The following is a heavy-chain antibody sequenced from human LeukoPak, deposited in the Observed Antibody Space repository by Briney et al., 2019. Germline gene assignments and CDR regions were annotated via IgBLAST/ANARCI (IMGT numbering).Heavy chain of an antibody. CDR3: AKDQNYYDSSGPFDY. J-gene: IGHJ4*02. Sequence: GRSLRLSCAASGFTFSSYGMHWVRQAPGEGLEWVAVISYDGSNKYYADSVKGRFIISRDNSKNTLDLQMNSLRAEDTAVYYCAKDQNYYDSSGPFDYWGQGTLVTVSS. CDR2: ISYDGSNK. V-gene: IGHV3-30*18. CDR1: GFTFSSYG. D-gene: IGHD3-22*01.